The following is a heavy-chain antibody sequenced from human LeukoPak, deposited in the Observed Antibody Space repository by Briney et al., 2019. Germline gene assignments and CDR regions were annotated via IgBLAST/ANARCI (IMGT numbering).Heavy chain of an antibody. Sequence: GASVKVSCKASGYTFTSYGISWVRQAPGQGLEWMGWISAYNGNTNYAQKLQGRVTMTTDTSTSTAYMELRSLRSDVTAVYYCARGRITMVRGVRPFYYFDYWGQGTLVTVSS. J-gene: IGHJ4*02. V-gene: IGHV1-18*01. D-gene: IGHD3-10*01. CDR2: ISAYNGNT. CDR1: GYTFTSYG. CDR3: ARGRITMVRGVRPFYYFDY.